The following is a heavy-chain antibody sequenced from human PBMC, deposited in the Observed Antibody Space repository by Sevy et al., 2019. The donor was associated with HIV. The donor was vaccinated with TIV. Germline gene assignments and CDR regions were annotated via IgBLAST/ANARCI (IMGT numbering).Heavy chain of an antibody. CDR1: GFIFSTYG. D-gene: IGHD1-26*01. Sequence: GGSLRLSCAASGFIFSTYGIHWVRQAPGKGLEWGAVISFEGSDKYYADSVRGRFTISRDNSKNTLYLQMNSLRVEDTAIYYCAKMQGGSYNYYGMDVWGQGTTVTVSS. CDR3: AKMQGGSYNYYGMDV. CDR2: ISFEGSDK. J-gene: IGHJ6*02. V-gene: IGHV3-30*18.